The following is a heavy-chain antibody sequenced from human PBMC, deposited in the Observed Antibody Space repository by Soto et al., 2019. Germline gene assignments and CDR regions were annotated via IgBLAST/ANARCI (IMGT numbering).Heavy chain of an antibody. V-gene: IGHV3-30*03. CDR2: ISYDGSNK. CDR1: GFSFSSYG. J-gene: IGHJ4*02. D-gene: IGHD6-19*01. CDR3: VAGQYFFDY. Sequence: QVQLVESGGGVVQPGRSLRLSCAASGFSFSSYGMQWVRQAPGKGLEWVAVISYDGSNKYYADSVKDRFTISRDNSKKTLCLEMNRLTAGDTAVYYCVAGQYFFDYCGQGTLVTVSS.